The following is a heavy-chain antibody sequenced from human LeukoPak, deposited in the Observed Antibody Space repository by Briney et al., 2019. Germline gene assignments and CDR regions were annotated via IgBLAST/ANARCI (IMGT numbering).Heavy chain of an antibody. D-gene: IGHD2-2*01. Sequence: SVKVSCKASGGTFSSYAIGWVRQAPGQGLEWMGGIIPIFGTANYAQKFQGRVTITADKSTSTAYMELSSLRSEDTAVYYCARGLTDIVVVPAATYFDYWGQGTLVTVSS. J-gene: IGHJ4*02. CDR2: IIPIFGTA. CDR1: GGTFSSYA. CDR3: ARGLTDIVVVPAATYFDY. V-gene: IGHV1-69*06.